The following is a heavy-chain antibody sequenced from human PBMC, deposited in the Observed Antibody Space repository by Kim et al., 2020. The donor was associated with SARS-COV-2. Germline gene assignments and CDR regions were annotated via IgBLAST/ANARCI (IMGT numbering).Heavy chain of an antibody. V-gene: IGHV3-74*01. CDR1: GFTFSSCW. CDR2: IKSDGSDT. Sequence: GGSLRLSCEASGFTFSSCWMNWVRQGPGKGLVWVSRIKSDGSDTHYADSVKGRFTISRDNAKNTLHLQLNSLGVEDTAIYYCARGSFQQGFDPWGQGTLVTVSS. D-gene: IGHD6-13*01. J-gene: IGHJ5*02. CDR3: ARGSFQQGFDP.